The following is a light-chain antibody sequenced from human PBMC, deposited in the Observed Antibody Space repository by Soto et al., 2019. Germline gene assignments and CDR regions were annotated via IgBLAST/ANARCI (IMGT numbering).Light chain of an antibody. Sequence: DIQMTQSPSSLSASVGDRVTITCPASQSISSYLNWYQQKPGKAPKLLIYAASSLQSGVPSRFSGSGSGTDFTLTISSLQPEDFATYYCQQSYSTSTWTFGQGTKVEIK. CDR2: AAS. CDR1: QSISSY. CDR3: QQSYSTSTWT. J-gene: IGKJ1*01. V-gene: IGKV1-39*01.